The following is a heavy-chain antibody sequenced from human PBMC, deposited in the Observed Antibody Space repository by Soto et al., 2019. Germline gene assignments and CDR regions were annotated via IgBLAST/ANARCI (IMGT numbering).Heavy chain of an antibody. D-gene: IGHD6-19*01. Sequence: PSETLSLTCAVSGYSISSGYYWGWLRQPPGKGLEWIGSIYHGGSTYYNPSLNSRVTLSIDMTNNHVSLRLSSVTAADTAVYFCARSVAVPGAHIDYWGQGTQVTVSS. V-gene: IGHV4-38-2*01. J-gene: IGHJ4*02. CDR2: IYHGGST. CDR3: ARSVAVPGAHIDY. CDR1: GYSISSGYY.